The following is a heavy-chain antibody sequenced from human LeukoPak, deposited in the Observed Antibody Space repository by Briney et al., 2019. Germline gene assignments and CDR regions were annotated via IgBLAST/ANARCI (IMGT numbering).Heavy chain of an antibody. J-gene: IGHJ3*02. V-gene: IGHV4-34*01. D-gene: IGHD6-13*01. CDR2: INHSGST. Sequence: SETLSLTCAVYGGSFSGYYWSWIRQPPGKGLEWIGEINHSGSTNYNPSLKSRVTISVDTSKNQFSPKLSSVTAADTAVYYCARDSRRYSSSWYASDAFDIWGQGTMVTVSS. CDR1: GGSFSGYY. CDR3: ARDSRRYSSSWYASDAFDI.